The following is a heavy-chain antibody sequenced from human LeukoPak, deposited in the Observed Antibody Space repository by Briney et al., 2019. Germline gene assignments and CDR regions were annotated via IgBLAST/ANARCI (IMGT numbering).Heavy chain of an antibody. Sequence: PGGSLRLSCAASGFTFSSYSMNWVRQAPGKGLEWVSYIGSSSSTIYYADTVKGRFTISRDNAKNSLYLQMNSLRAEDTAVYYCAKCEGIFGLVYYYCYMDVWGKGTTVTVSS. CDR1: GFTFSSYS. CDR3: AKCEGIFGLVYYYCYMDV. D-gene: IGHD3/OR15-3a*01. J-gene: IGHJ6*03. CDR2: IGSSSSTI. V-gene: IGHV3-48*01.